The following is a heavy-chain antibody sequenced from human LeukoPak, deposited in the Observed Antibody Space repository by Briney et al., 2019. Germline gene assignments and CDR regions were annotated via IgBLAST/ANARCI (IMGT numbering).Heavy chain of an antibody. CDR1: GFTFSSYG. Sequence: GGSLRLSCAASGFTFSSYGMHWVRQAPGKGLEWVAVIWYDGSNKYYADSVKGRFTISRDNSKNTLYLQMNSLRAEDTAVYYCAKDQRPGIAAAGQDYWGQGTLVTVSS. J-gene: IGHJ4*02. CDR3: AKDQRPGIAAAGQDY. V-gene: IGHV3-33*06. D-gene: IGHD6-13*01. CDR2: IWYDGSNK.